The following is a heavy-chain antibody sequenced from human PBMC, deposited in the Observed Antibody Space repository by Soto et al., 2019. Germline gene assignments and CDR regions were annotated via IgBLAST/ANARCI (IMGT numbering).Heavy chain of an antibody. D-gene: IGHD2-21*02. CDR2: IIPILGIA. CDR3: ASVAYCGGDCYPYYYYGMDV. V-gene: IGHV1-69*02. CDR1: GGTFSSYT. J-gene: IGHJ6*02. Sequence: QVQLVQSGAEVKKPGSSVKVSCKASGGTFSSYTISWVRQAPGQGLEWMGRIIPILGIANYAQKFQGRVTITADKSTSTAYMELSSLRSEDTAVYYCASVAYCGGDCYPYYYYGMDVWGQGTTVTVSS.